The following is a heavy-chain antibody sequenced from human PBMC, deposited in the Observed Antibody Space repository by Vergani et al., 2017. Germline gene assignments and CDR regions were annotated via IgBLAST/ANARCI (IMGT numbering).Heavy chain of an antibody. CDR3: ARGDYGILTGYRY. CDR2: INPSGGHT. D-gene: IGHD3-9*01. Sequence: QVQVVQSGAEVKKSGASVQVSCKTPGYTFSNYYMHWVRQAPGQGLEWMGIINPSGGHTNYAQKFQGRVTMTRDTSTSTVYMELSSLRSEDTAIYYCARGDYGILTGYRYWGQGTLVTVSA. J-gene: IGHJ4*02. V-gene: IGHV1-46*03. CDR1: GYTFSNYY.